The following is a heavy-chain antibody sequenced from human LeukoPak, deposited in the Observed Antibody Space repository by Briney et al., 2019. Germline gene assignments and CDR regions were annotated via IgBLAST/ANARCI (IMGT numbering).Heavy chain of an antibody. J-gene: IGHJ5*02. CDR3: ARDRVNRADCGGDCYSAVFDH. Sequence: GGSLRLSCAASGFTFSSHAMHWVRQAPGKGLEWVAVISRDGRRIYYTDSAKGRFIISRDTSKNTLSLQMNSLRGEDTAVYSCARDRVNRADCGGDCYSAVFDHWGQGILVTVSS. V-gene: IGHV3-30*04. CDR2: ISRDGRRI. D-gene: IGHD2-21*02. CDR1: GFTFSSHA.